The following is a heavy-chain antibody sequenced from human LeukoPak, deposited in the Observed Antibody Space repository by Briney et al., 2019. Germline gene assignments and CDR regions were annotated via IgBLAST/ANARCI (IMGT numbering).Heavy chain of an antibody. CDR1: GFTFSSYG. Sequence: GKSLRLSCAASGFTFSSYGMHWVRQAPGKGLEWVAVTWFDGSNKYYADSVKGRFTISRDNSKNTLYLQMNSLRAEDTAVYYCAKDRCTSTSCPLDYWGQGTLVTVSS. V-gene: IGHV3-33*06. D-gene: IGHD2-2*01. CDR2: TWFDGSNK. CDR3: AKDRCTSTSCPLDY. J-gene: IGHJ4*02.